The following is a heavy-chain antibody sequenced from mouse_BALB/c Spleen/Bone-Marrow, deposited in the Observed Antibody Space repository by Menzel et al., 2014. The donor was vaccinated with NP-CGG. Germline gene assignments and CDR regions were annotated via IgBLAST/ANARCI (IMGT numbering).Heavy chain of an antibody. CDR3: ARCLTGTSAMDY. J-gene: IGHJ4*01. Sequence: VQLHQSGAELVRPGTSVKVSCKASGYAFTNYLIEWVKQRPGQGLEWIGVINPGSGGTNYNEKFKAKATLTADKSSSTAYMQLSSLTSDDSAVYFCARCLTGTSAMDYWGRGTSGTVSS. CDR1: GYAFTNYL. CDR2: INPGSGGT. V-gene: IGHV1-54*01. D-gene: IGHD4-1*01.